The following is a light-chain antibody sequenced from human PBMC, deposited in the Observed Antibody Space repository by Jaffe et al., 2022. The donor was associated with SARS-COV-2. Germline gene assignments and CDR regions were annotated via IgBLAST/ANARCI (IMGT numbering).Light chain of an antibody. CDR1: QTINSN. J-gene: IGKJ2*01. CDR3: QQYNGWPPYT. Sequence: MVMTQSPATLSVSPGEGATLSCRASQTINSNLAWYQQKPGQPPRLLIYGASTRATGIPARFSGSGSGTDFTLTITSLLPEDFAVYYCQQYNGWPPYTFGQGTKLEIK. V-gene: IGKV3D-15*01. CDR2: GAS.